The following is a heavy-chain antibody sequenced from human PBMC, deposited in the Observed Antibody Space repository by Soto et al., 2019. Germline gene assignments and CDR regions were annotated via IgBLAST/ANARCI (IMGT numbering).Heavy chain of an antibody. CDR3: ATSSRPLERLLLSSYYYGMDV. V-gene: IGHV3-23*01. CDR2: ISGSGGST. Sequence: GGSLRLSCAASGFTFSSYAMSWVRQAPGKGLEWVSAISGSGGSTYYADSVKGRFTISRDNSKNTLYLQMNSLRAEDTAVYYCATSSRPLERLLLSSYYYGMDVWGQGTTVTVSS. CDR1: GFTFSSYA. J-gene: IGHJ6*02. D-gene: IGHD3-3*01.